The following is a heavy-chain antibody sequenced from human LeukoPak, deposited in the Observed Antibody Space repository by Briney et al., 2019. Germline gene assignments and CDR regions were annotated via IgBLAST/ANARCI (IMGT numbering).Heavy chain of an antibody. J-gene: IGHJ4*02. CDR3: ARDIIRRGYHTGEGY. CDR1: GFTVSSNY. CDR2: IYSGGST. D-gene: IGHD2-8*02. V-gene: IGHV3-53*01. Sequence: DPGGSLRLSCAASGFTVSSNYMSWVRQAPGKGLEWVSVIYSGGSTYYADSVKVRFTISRDNSKNTLYLQMNSLRAEDTAVYYCARDIIRRGYHTGEGYWGQGTLVTVSS.